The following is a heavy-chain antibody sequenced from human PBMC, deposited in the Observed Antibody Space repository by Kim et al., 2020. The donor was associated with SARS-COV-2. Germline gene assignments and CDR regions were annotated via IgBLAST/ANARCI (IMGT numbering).Heavy chain of an antibody. J-gene: IGHJ6*02. CDR2: INHSGST. V-gene: IGHV4-34*01. CDR1: GGSFSGYY. Sequence: SETLSLTCAVYGGSFSGYYWSWIRQPPGKGLEWIGEINHSGSTNYNPSLKSRVTISVDTSKNQFSLKLSSVTAADTAVYYCARGVWFGESRGYYYYYGMDVWGQGTTVTVSS. D-gene: IGHD3-10*01. CDR3: ARGVWFGESRGYYYYYGMDV.